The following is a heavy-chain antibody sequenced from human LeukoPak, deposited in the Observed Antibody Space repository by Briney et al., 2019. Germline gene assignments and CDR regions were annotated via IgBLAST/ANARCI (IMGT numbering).Heavy chain of an antibody. CDR3: ARDARTVTTLFDY. D-gene: IGHD4-17*01. CDR1: GGSFSGYY. Sequence: SETLSLTCAVYGGSFSGYYWSWIRQPPGKGLEWIGEINHSGSTNYNPSLKSRVTISVDTSKNQFSLKLSSVTAEDTAVYYCARDARTVTTLFDYWGQGTLVTVSS. CDR2: INHSGST. V-gene: IGHV4-34*01. J-gene: IGHJ4*02.